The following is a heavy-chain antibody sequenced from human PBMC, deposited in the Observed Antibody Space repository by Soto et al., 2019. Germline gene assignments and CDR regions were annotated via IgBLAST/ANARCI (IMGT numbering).Heavy chain of an antibody. CDR2: IYYSGST. D-gene: IGHD1-20*01. V-gene: IGHV4-30-4*01. CDR3: ARYKSNYYYGMDV. J-gene: IGHJ6*02. Sequence: SETLSLTCTVSGGSISSGDYYWSWIRQPPGKGLEWIGYIYYSGSTYYNPSLKSRVTISVDTSKNQFSLKLSSVTAADTAVYYCARYKSNYYYGMDVWRQGTTVTVSS. CDR1: GGSISSGDYY.